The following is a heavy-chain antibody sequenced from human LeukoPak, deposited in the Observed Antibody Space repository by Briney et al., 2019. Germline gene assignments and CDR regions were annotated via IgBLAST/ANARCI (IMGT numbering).Heavy chain of an antibody. D-gene: IGHD3-16*01. Sequence: GGPLRLSCAASGFTFSSYSMNWVRQAPGKGLEWVSSISSSSSYIYYADSVKGRFTISRDNAKNSLYLQMNSLRAEDTAVYYCATKQLMTPIDAFHLWGQGTMITVSS. J-gene: IGHJ3*01. CDR2: ISSSSSYI. V-gene: IGHV3-21*01. CDR3: ATKQLMTPIDAFHL. CDR1: GFTFSSYS.